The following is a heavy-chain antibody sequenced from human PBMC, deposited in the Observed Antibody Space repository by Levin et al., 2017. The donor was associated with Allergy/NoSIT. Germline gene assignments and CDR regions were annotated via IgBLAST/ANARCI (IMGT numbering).Heavy chain of an antibody. CDR2: IKQDGGEK. D-gene: IGHD2-8*01. CDR3: ARGRMTNGWFALYFDY. V-gene: IGHV3-7*01. Sequence: GGSLRLSCAASGFTFSSSWMSWVRQAPGKGLEWVANIKQDGGEKYYVDSVKGRFTISRDNAKNSLYLQMSSLRAEDTAVYFCARGRMTNGWFALYFDYWGQGTLVTVSS. CDR1: GFTFSSSW. J-gene: IGHJ4*02.